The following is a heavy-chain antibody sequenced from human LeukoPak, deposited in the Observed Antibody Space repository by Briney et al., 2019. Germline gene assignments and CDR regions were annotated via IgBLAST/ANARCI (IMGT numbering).Heavy chain of an antibody. J-gene: IGHJ2*01. CDR2: LSADGVGT. CDR3: AKVLRTWYFDL. CDR1: GFTFSGYD. V-gene: IGHV3-23*01. Sequence: GGSLGLSCAASGFTFSGYDMSWVRQAPGKGLEWVSSLSADGVGTTYADSVRDRYTVSRDFSANTLYLQMNSLRADDTAIYFCAKVLRTWYFDLWGRGALVTVSS.